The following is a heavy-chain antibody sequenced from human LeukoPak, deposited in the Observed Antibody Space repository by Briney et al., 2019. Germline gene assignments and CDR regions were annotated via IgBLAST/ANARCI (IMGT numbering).Heavy chain of an antibody. D-gene: IGHD3-22*01. CDR3: ASMTYYYDSSGKRPGYFDY. J-gene: IGHJ4*02. CDR1: GFTFSSYA. CDR2: ISGSGGST. Sequence: GGSLRLSCAVSGFTFSSYAMSWVRQAPGKGLEWVSAISGSGGSTYYADSVKGRFTISRDNSKNTLYLQMNSLRAEDTAVYYCASMTYYYDSSGKRPGYFDYWGQGTLVTVSS. V-gene: IGHV3-23*01.